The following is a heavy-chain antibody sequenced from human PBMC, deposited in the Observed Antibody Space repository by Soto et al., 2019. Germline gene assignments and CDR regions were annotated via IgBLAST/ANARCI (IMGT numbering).Heavy chain of an antibody. CDR2: IGSAGDT. CDR3: ARGYLGSLDY. V-gene: IGHV3-13*01. CDR1: GFTFSSYA. J-gene: IGHJ4*02. D-gene: IGHD7-27*01. Sequence: EVQLVESGGGLVQPGGSLRLSCAASGFTFSSYAVHWVRQPTGKGLEWVSVIGSAGDTYYPGSVKGRFTISRENAKNSLYLQMNSLRAEDTAVYYCARGYLGSLDYWGQGTLVTVSS.